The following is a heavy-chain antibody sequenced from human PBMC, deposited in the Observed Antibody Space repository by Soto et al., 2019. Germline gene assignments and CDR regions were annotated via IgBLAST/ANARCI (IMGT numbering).Heavy chain of an antibody. CDR2: IVVGSGKT. Sequence: QMRLVQSEPEVKKPGTSVKVSCKASGFTFSSSTLQWVRQARGQRLEWIGWIVVGSGKTDYAQNFQDKVTITRDMYTSTAYKELSSLGSEDMAVYYCAADLFETPARPDSWGQGTLVTVSS. V-gene: IGHV1-58*01. CDR3: AADLFETPARPDS. D-gene: IGHD6-6*01. CDR1: GFTFSSST. J-gene: IGHJ4*02.